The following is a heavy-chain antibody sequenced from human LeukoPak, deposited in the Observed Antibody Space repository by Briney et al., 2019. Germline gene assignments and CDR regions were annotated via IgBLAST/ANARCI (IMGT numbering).Heavy chain of an antibody. V-gene: IGHV1-46*01. CDR2: IYPRDGST. Sequence: WASVKVSCKASGYSFTSNYIHWVRQDPGQGLEWMGMIYPRDGSTSYAQKFQGRVTVTRDTSTSTVHMELSGLRSEDTAVYYCARDQEAFDYWGQGTLVTVSS. CDR3: ARDQEAFDY. CDR1: GYSFTSNY. J-gene: IGHJ4*02.